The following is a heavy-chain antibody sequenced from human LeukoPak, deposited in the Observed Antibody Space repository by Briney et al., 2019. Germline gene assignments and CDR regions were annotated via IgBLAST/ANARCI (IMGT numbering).Heavy chain of an antibody. CDR1: GFTFSSYSM. D-gene: IGHD3-22*01. Sequence: PGGSLRLSCAASGFTFSSYSMNWVRQAPGKGLEWIGEIYHSGSTNYNPSLKSRVTISVDKSKNQFSLKLSSVTAADTALYYCARELRYDNSDSGAFWGQGTVVTVSS. V-gene: IGHV4-4*02. CDR3: ARELRYDNSDSGAF. J-gene: IGHJ3*01. CDR2: IYHSGST.